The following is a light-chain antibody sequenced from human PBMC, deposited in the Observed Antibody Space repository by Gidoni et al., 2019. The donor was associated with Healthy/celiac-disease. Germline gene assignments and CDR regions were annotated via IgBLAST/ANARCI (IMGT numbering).Light chain of an antibody. CDR3: QQANSFPLP. CDR2: AAS. V-gene: IGKV1-12*01. CDR1: QVISSW. Sequence: DIKMTQYTSSVFASVGDRVTITCRASQVISSWLAWYQQKQGKAPKLLIYAASRLQSGVPSMFIGSGSGTDFTLTISSLQPEDFATYYCQQANSFPLPFGGGTKVEIK. J-gene: IGKJ4*01.